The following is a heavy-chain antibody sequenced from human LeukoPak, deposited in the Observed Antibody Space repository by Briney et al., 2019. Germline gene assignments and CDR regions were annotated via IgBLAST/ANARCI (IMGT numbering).Heavy chain of an antibody. CDR1: GGSISSYY. CDR3: ASSSWYRGLFDY. Sequence: SETLSLTCTVSGGSISSYYWSWIRQPPGKGLEWIGYIYYSGSTNYNPSLKSRVTISVDTSKNQFSLKLSSVTAADTAVYYCASSSWYRGLFDYWGQGTLVTVSS. J-gene: IGHJ4*02. V-gene: IGHV4-59*08. CDR2: IYYSGST. D-gene: IGHD6-13*01.